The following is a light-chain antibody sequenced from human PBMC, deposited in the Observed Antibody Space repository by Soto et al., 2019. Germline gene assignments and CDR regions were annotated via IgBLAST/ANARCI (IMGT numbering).Light chain of an antibody. CDR1: QSISIN. J-gene: IGKJ1*01. CDR3: QHYNNWPPWT. V-gene: IGKV3-15*01. CDR2: GAS. Sequence: EIVLTQSPATLSLSPGERATLSCRASQSISINLAWYQHKPGQAPRLLIYGASIRATGIPARFSGSGSGTEFTLTISTLQSEDFAIYYCQHYNNWPPWTFGQGTKVDIK.